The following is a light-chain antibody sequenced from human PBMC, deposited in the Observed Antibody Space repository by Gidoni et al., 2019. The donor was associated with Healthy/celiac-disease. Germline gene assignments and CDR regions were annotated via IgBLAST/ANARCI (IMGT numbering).Light chain of an antibody. J-gene: IGKJ2*01. V-gene: IGKV1-5*03. CDR2: KAS. Sequence: DIQMTQSPSTLSASVGDRVTITCRASQSISSWLAWYQQKPEKAPKLLIYKASSLESGVPSRFSGSGSGTEFTLTISSLQPDDFATYYCQQYRTFXQXTKLEIK. CDR1: QSISSW. CDR3: QQYRT.